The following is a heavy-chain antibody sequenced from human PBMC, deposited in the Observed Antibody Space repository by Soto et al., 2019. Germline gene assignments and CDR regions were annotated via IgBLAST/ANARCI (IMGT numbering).Heavy chain of an antibody. CDR1: GYTFTSYA. Sequence: PSVKVSCKASGYTFTSYAMHWVRQAPGQGLEWMGIINPSGGSTSYAQKFQGRVTMTRDTSTSTVYMELSSLRSEDTAVYYCAREGSSSWYHYYGMDVWGQGTTVTVSS. V-gene: IGHV1-46*01. CDR2: INPSGGST. J-gene: IGHJ6*02. CDR3: AREGSSSWYHYYGMDV. D-gene: IGHD6-13*01.